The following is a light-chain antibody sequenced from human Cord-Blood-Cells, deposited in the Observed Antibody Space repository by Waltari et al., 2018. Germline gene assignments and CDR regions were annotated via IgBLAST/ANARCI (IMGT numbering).Light chain of an antibody. CDR2: KGG. Sequence: SYELTQPPSVSVSPGQTARITCSGDALPKQYAYWYQQKPGQAPVLVIYKGGERPSGIPERFSGSSSGTTVTLTISGVQAEDEADYYCQSADSSGTYWVFGGGTKLTVL. V-gene: IGLV3-25*03. J-gene: IGLJ3*02. CDR3: QSADSSGTYWV. CDR1: ALPKQY.